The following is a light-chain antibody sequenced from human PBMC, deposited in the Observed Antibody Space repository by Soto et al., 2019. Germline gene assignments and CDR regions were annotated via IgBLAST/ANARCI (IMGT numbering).Light chain of an antibody. CDR1: QGISIY. CDR2: AAS. V-gene: IGKV1-9*01. Sequence: DIQLTQSPSSLSASVLYIVTLTFRASQGISIYLAWYQQKPGKAPNLLIYAASTLQSGVPSRFSGSGSGTDFTLTITSLQPEDFATYYCQQSFDARLNFGGGTKVDIK. CDR3: QQSFDARLN. J-gene: IGKJ4*01.